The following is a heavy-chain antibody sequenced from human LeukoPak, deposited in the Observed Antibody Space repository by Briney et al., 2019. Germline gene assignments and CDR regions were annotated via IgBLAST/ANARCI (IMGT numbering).Heavy chain of an antibody. CDR1: GFTFSTYV. CDR3: AKDATWIQLWFAD. Sequence: PGGSLRLSCAASGFTFSTYVMSWVRQAPGKGLEWVSAISGSGGSTYYADSAKGRFTISRDNSKNTLYLQMNSLRAEDTAVYYCAKDATWIQLWFADWGQGTLVTVS. J-gene: IGHJ4*02. CDR2: ISGSGGST. D-gene: IGHD5-18*01. V-gene: IGHV3-23*01.